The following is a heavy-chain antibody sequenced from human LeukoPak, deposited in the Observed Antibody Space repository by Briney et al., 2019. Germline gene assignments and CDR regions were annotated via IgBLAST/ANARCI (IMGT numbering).Heavy chain of an antibody. CDR1: GGSISSGSYY. CDR3: ARDLPKGMLGA. V-gene: IGHV4-61*02. Sequence: PSQTLSLTCTVSGGSISSGSYYWSWIRQPAGKGLEWIGRIYTSGSTNYNPSLKSRVTISVDTSKNQFSLKLSSVTAADTAVYYCARDLPKGMLGAWGQGTPVTVSS. J-gene: IGHJ5*02. CDR2: IYTSGST. D-gene: IGHD2-8*01.